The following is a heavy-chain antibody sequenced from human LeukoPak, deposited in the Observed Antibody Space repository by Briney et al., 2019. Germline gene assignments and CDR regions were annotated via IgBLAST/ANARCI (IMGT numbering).Heavy chain of an antibody. D-gene: IGHD2-15*01. Sequence: ASVKVSCKASGYTFTGYYMHWVRQAPGQGLEWMGWINPNSGGTNYARKFQGRVTMTRDTSISTAYMELSRLRSDDTAVYYCARGGINYYYMDVWGKGTTVTVSS. J-gene: IGHJ6*03. CDR1: GYTFTGYY. V-gene: IGHV1-2*02. CDR2: INPNSGGT. CDR3: ARGGINYYYMDV.